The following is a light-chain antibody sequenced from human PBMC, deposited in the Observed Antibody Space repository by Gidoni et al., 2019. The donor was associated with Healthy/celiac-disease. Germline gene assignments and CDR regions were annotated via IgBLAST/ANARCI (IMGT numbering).Light chain of an antibody. J-gene: IGKJ4*01. CDR2: GAS. V-gene: IGKV1-27*01. CDR3: QKYNSAPLLT. CDR1: QGISNY. Sequence: DIHMNQSPSSLSASVGDRATNTCRASQGISNYLAWYQQKPGKVPKLLIYGASTLQSGVPTRFSGSGSGTDFTLTISSLQSEDVATYYCQKYNSAPLLTFGGXTKVEIK.